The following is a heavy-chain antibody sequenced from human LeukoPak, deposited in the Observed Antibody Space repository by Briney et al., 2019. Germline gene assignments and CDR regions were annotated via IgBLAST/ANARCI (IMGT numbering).Heavy chain of an antibody. Sequence: GASVKVSCKASGGTFSSYAISWVRQAPGQGLEWMGGIIPIFGTANYAQKFQGRVTITTDESTSTAYMELSSLRSEDTAVYYCARDGATVNGFGGYYYYMDVWGKGTTVTVSS. J-gene: IGHJ6*03. D-gene: IGHD4-11*01. V-gene: IGHV1-69*05. CDR2: IIPIFGTA. CDR3: ARDGATVNGFGGYYYYMDV. CDR1: GGTFSSYA.